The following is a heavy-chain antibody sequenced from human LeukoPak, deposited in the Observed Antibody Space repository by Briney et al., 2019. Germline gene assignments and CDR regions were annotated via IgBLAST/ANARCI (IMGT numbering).Heavy chain of an antibody. CDR3: ARDRLQLQS. CDR1: GGSISSSSYY. J-gene: IGHJ5*02. CDR2: IYYSGST. V-gene: IGHV4-39*07. Sequence: SETLSLTCTVSGGSISSSSYYWGWIRQPPGKGLEWIGSIYYSGSTYYNPSLKSRVTISVDTSKNQFSLKLSSVTAADTAVYYCARDRLQLQSWGQGTLVTVSS. D-gene: IGHD5-24*01.